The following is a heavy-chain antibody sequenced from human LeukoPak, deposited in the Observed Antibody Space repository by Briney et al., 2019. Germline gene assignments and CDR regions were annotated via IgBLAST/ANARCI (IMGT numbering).Heavy chain of an antibody. CDR3: AREGSRDFWSGPVYYFDY. CDR2: IHYSGST. Sequence: SETLSLTCTISGGSISSYYWSWIRQPPGKGLEWIGYIHYSGSTYYNPSLTSRVTISIDTSKNQFSLRLSSVTAADTAVYYCAREGSRDFWSGPVYYFDYWGQETLVTVSS. V-gene: IGHV4-59*01. D-gene: IGHD3-3*01. CDR1: GGSISSYY. J-gene: IGHJ4*02.